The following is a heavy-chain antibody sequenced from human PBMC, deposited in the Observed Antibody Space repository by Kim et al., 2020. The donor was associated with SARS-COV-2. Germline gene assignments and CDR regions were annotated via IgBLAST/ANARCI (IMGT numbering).Heavy chain of an antibody. Sequence: GESLRLSCAGSGFTFSDYYITWIRQAPGKGLEWVSYISTSGTYTNHADSVKGRFTISRDNAKNSVFLQMDSLRADDTAVYYCARLVAGSNYLDFWGQGSLVTVSS. CDR2: ISTSGTYT. V-gene: IGHV3-11*03. J-gene: IGHJ4*02. D-gene: IGHD4-4*01. CDR3: ARLVAGSNYLDF. CDR1: GFTFSDYY.